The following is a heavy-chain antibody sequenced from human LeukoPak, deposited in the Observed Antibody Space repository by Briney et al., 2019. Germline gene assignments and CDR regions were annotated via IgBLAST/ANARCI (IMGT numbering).Heavy chain of an antibody. CDR2: ISSSGSTI. CDR3: ARAARGSGLY. CDR1: GFTFSSYE. J-gene: IGHJ4*02. D-gene: IGHD3-16*01. V-gene: IGHV3-48*03. Sequence: PGGSLRLSCAASGFTFSSYEMNWVRQAPGKGREWVSYISSSGSTIYYADSVKGRFTISRDNAKNSLYLQMNSLRAEDTAVYYCARAARGSGLYWGQGTLVTVSS.